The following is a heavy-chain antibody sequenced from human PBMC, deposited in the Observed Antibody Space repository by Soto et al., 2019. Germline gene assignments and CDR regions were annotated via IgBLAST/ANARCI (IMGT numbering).Heavy chain of an antibody. CDR1: GFTFSSYS. CDR2: ISSSSSYI. J-gene: IGHJ4*02. D-gene: IGHD6-6*01. V-gene: IGHV3-21*01. CDR3: ARIAARPAGFDY. Sequence: GGSLRLSCAASGFTFSSYSMNWVRQAPGKGLEWVSSISSSSSYIYYADSVKGRFTISRDNAKNSLYLQMNSLRAEDTAVYYCARIAARPAGFDYWGQGTLVTVSS.